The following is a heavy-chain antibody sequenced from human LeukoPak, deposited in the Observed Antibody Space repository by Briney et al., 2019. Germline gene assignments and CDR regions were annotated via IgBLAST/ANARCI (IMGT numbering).Heavy chain of an antibody. CDR3: AGALEGYSYGTTFDY. V-gene: IGHV3-21*01. J-gene: IGHJ4*02. CDR1: GFTFSSYS. D-gene: IGHD5-18*01. Sequence: GGSLRLSCAASGFTFSSYSMNWVRQAPGKGLEWVSSISSSSSYIHYADSVKGRFTISRDNAKNSLYLQMNSLRAEDTAVYYCAGALEGYSYGTTFDYWGQGTLVTVSS. CDR2: ISSSSSYI.